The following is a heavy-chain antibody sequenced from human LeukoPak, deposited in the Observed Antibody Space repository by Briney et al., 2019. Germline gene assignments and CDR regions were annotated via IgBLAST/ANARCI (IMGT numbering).Heavy chain of an antibody. D-gene: IGHD1-14*01. V-gene: IGHV4-34*01. CDR2: INHFGTT. J-gene: IGHJ5*02. CDR3: ARAGNVLVVTQKKKKPIDL. Sequence: SETLSLTCGVYGGTFGGYYWTWIRQAPGKGPEWIGEINHFGTTNYSPSLKSRLTISVDTAKKEFPLNLRSVTAADTAVYYCARAGNVLVVTQKKKKPIDLWAQGTQVVVSS. CDR1: GGTFGGYY.